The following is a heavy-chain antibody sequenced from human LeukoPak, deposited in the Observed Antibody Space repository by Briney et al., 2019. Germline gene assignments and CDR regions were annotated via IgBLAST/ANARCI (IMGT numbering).Heavy chain of an antibody. CDR3: TRDFVLLTSYFVFEN. CDR1: GYTFTTYG. D-gene: IGHD3-10*01. Sequence: ASVKVSCKASGYTFTTYGISWVRQAPGQGLEWMGWINANNGDTHYAQKLQGRITMTTDTSTSTVYMELRSLRSDDTAVYYCTRDFVLLTSYFVFENWGQGTLVTVSS. J-gene: IGHJ4*02. V-gene: IGHV1-18*01. CDR2: INANNGDT.